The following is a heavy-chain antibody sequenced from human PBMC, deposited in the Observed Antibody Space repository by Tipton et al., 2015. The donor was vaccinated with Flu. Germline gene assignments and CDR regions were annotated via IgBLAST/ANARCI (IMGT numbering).Heavy chain of an antibody. J-gene: IGHJ2*01. Sequence: SLRLSCVASGFTFSNYGMHWVRQAPGKGLEWVALMSYDGSNKHFADSVRGRFTISRDNSKNTLYLQMDSLRAEDTAVYYCAKDRPEGKYYVSSGYGWYFNHWGRGTLVTVSS. D-gene: IGHD3-22*01. V-gene: IGHV3-30*18. CDR2: MSYDGSNK. CDR3: AKDRPEGKYYVSSGYGWYFNH. CDR1: GFTFSNYG.